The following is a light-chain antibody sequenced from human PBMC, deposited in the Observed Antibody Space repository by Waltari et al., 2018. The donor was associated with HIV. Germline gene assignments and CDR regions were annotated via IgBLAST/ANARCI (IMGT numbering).Light chain of an antibody. CDR2: SPS. CDR3: QQYNNWPLT. CDR1: HSITNN. V-gene: IGKV3-15*01. Sequence: EIVMTQSPATLSVSPGERITLSCRASHSITNNLAWYQQKPGQPPRLLIYSPSTRATGIPASFSGSGSGAEFTLTISRLQSEDFAVYYCQQYNNWPLTFGGGTKVEI. J-gene: IGKJ4*01.